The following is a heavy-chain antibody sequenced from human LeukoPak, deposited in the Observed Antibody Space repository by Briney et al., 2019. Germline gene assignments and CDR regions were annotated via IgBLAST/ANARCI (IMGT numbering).Heavy chain of an antibody. D-gene: IGHD3-9*01. CDR1: GFTFDDYG. V-gene: IGHV3-20*04. J-gene: IGHJ4*02. Sequence: GGSLRLSCAASGFTFDDYGMSWVRQAPGKGLEWVSGINWNGGSTGYADSVKGRFTISRDNAKNSLYLQMNSLRAEDTAVYYCARRGNYDILTGYLTQPFDYWGQGTLVTVSS. CDR3: ARRGNYDILTGYLTQPFDY. CDR2: INWNGGST.